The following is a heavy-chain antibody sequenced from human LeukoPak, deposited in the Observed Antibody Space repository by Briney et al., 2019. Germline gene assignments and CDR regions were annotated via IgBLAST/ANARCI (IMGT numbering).Heavy chain of an antibody. CDR1: GFTFSSYG. J-gene: IGHJ4*02. CDR3: ARDSQAVGTDFDY. V-gene: IGHV3-30*02. D-gene: IGHD6-13*01. Sequence: GGSLRLSCAASGFTFSSYGTHWVRQAPGKGLEWVAFIRYDGSNKYYADSVKGRFTISRDNAKNSLYLQMHSLRAEDTAVYYCARDSQAVGTDFDYWGQGTLVTVSS. CDR2: IRYDGSNK.